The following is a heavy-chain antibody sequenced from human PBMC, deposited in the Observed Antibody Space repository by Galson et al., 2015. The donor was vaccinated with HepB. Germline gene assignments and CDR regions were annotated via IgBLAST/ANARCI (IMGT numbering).Heavy chain of an antibody. CDR3: AKWDTAMVLGGFDY. V-gene: IGHV3-30*04. CDR1: GFTFSSYA. J-gene: IGHJ4*02. D-gene: IGHD5-18*01. CDR2: ISYDGSNK. Sequence: SLRLSCAASGFTFSSYAMHWVRQAPGKGLEWVAVISYDGSNKNYADSVKGRFTISRDNSKNTLYLQMNSLRAEDTAVYYCAKWDTAMVLGGFDYWGQGTLVTVSS.